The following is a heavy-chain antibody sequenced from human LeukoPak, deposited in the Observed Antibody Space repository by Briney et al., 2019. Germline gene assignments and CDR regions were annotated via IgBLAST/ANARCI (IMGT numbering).Heavy chain of an antibody. Sequence: PGGSLRLSCAASGFTFSSYCINLVRQAPGKGLEWVSSISSSSSYIYYADSVKGRFTISRDNAKNSLYLQMNSLRAEDTAVYYCARGPYDSSGYEYWGQGTLVTVSS. CDR1: GFTFSSYC. D-gene: IGHD3-22*01. CDR3: ARGPYDSSGYEY. CDR2: ISSSSSYI. V-gene: IGHV3-21*01. J-gene: IGHJ4*02.